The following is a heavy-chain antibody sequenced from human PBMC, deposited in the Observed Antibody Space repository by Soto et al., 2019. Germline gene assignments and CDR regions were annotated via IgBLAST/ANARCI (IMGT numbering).Heavy chain of an antibody. D-gene: IGHD2-15*01. CDR2: INGDGSRT. CDR1: GLTFSSYW. Sequence: GGSLRLSCSVSGLTFSSYWMHWVRQAPGEGLMWVSRINGDGSRTSYGDSVKGRFIISRDNAKNTLYLEMNSLRADDTAVYYCARGYCSAVGCYVHYYYGFDVWGQGTTVTVSS. CDR3: ARGYCSAVGCYVHYYYGFDV. J-gene: IGHJ6*02. V-gene: IGHV3-74*01.